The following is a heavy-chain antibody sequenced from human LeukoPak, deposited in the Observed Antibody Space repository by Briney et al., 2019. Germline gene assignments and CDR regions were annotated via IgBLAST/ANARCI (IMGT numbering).Heavy chain of an antibody. V-gene: IGHV3-7*01. CDR3: AKERSSGWYYFDY. J-gene: IGHJ4*02. CDR1: GFTFSSYW. Sequence: GGSLRLSCAASGFTFSSYWMSWVRQAPGKGLEWVANIKQDGSEKYYADSVKGRFTISRDNSKNTLYLQMNSLRAEDTAVYYCAKERSSGWYYFDYWGQGTLVTVSS. D-gene: IGHD6-19*01. CDR2: IKQDGSEK.